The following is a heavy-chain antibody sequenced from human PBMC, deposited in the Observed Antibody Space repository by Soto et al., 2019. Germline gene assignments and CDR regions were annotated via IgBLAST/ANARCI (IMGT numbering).Heavy chain of an antibody. CDR3: TRDANDRADSAYYDVFDI. CDR2: IRKDGSEA. CDR1: GFSFGSDW. J-gene: IGHJ3*02. V-gene: IGHV3-7*05. Sequence: DVQLTESGGGLVQQGGSLRLYCGASGFSFGSDWMAWVRQAPGKGLEWVANIRKDGSEAHYADSVRGRFSVSRDNAKDSLYLQMNSLRIEDTAVYYCTRDANDRADSAYYDVFDIWGQGTMVPVSS. D-gene: IGHD3-16*01.